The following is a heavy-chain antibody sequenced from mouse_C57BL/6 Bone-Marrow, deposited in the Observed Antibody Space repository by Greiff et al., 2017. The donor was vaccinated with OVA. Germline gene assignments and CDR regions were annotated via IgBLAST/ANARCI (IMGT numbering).Heavy chain of an antibody. D-gene: IGHD4-1*01. CDR1: GYSITSGYY. J-gene: IGHJ1*03. CDR2: ISYDGSN. Sequence: EVQLQQSGPGLVKPSQSLSLTCSVTGYSITSGYYWHWIRQFPGNELEWMGYISYDGSNNYNPSLKNRISITRDTSKNQFFLKLNSVTTEDTATYYCASNWDWYFDVWGTGTTVTVSS. CDR3: ASNWDWYFDV. V-gene: IGHV3-6*01.